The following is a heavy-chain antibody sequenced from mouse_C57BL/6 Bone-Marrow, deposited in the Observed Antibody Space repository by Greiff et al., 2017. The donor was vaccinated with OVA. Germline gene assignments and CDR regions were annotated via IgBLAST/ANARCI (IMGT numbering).Heavy chain of an antibody. CDR3: ARSGTYGSSLYYAMDY. CDR2: LDPSDSYT. J-gene: IGHJ4*01. V-gene: IGHV1-69*01. Sequence: QVQLQQPGAELVMPGASVKLSCKASGYTFTSYWMHWVKQRPGQGLEWIGELDPSDSYTNYNQKFKGKSTLTVDKSSSTAYMQLSSLTSEDSAVYYCARSGTYGSSLYYAMDYWGQGTSVTVSS. CDR1: GYTFTSYW. D-gene: IGHD1-1*01.